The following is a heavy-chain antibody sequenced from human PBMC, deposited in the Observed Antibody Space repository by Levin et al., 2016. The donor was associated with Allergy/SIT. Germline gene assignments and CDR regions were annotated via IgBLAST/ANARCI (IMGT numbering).Heavy chain of an antibody. CDR3: AKVASSSSWYNYYYYYYMDV. D-gene: IGHD6-13*01. CDR2: ISGSGGST. J-gene: IGHJ6*03. Sequence: WIRQPPGKGLEWVSAISGSGGSTYYADSVKGRFTISRDNSKNTLYLQMNSLRAEDTAVYYCAKVASSSSWYNYYYYYYMDVWGKGTTVTVSS. V-gene: IGHV3-23*01.